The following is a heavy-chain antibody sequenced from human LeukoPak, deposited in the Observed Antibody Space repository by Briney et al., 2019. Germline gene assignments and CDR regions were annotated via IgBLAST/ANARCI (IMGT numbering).Heavy chain of an antibody. CDR1: GFTFSSYA. V-gene: IGHV3-23*01. CDR3: AKASRYGPYGMDV. D-gene: IGHD2-15*01. J-gene: IGHJ6*02. Sequence: GGSLRLSCAASGFTFSSYAMSWVRQAPGKGLEWVPAISGSGGSTYYADSVKGRFTISRDNSKNTLYLQMNSLRAEDTAVYYCAKASRYGPYGMDVWGQGTTVTVSS. CDR2: ISGSGGST.